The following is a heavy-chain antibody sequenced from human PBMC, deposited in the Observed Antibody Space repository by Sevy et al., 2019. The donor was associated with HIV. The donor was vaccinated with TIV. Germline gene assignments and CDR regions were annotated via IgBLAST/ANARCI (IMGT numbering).Heavy chain of an antibody. CDR1: GGTFTNFA. J-gene: IGHJ4*02. CDR2: IIPSSDTT. V-gene: IGHV1-69*06. Sequence: ASVKVSCKTSGGTFTNFAFSWVRQAPGQGLEWMGGIIPSSDTTRFAQNFQDRLTLTADKSTSTVFMEMSSLEFDDTAIYYCASGVVGATFYAHFDFWCQGSRVTVSS. D-gene: IGHD2-2*01. CDR3: ASGVVGATFYAHFDF.